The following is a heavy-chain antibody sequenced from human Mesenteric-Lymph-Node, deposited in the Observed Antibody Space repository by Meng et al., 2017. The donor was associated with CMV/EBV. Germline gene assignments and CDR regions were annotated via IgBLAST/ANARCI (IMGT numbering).Heavy chain of an antibody. V-gene: IGHV3-21*01. D-gene: IGHD2-15*01. CDR1: GFTFNNYC. Sequence: GGSLKISCAASGFTFNNYCMNWVRQAPGKGLEWVSSITGRSRYIYYADSVKGRFTISRDNAKNSLYLQINSLRAEDTAVYYCARDGSEEGAATWGYFDSWGQGTLVTVSS. CDR3: ARDGSEEGAATWGYFDS. J-gene: IGHJ4*02. CDR2: ITGRSRYI.